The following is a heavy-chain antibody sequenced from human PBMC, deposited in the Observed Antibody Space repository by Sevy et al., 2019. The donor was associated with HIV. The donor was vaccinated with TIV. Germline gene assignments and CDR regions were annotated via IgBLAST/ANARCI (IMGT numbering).Heavy chain of an antibody. D-gene: IGHD3-22*01. V-gene: IGHV3-23*01. Sequence: GGSLTLSCTTSGFTFRIYAMSWVRQAPGKGLEWVSAISGSGSSTYYADSVKGRFTISRDNSKNTLYLQMNSLRAEDTAVFYCAKEGGSHYDTSGSFDDWGQGTRVTVSS. J-gene: IGHJ4*02. CDR1: GFTFRIYA. CDR3: AKEGGSHYDTSGSFDD. CDR2: ISGSGSST.